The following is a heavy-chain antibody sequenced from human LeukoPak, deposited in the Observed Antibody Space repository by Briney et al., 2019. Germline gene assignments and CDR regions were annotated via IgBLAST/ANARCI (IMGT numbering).Heavy chain of an antibody. Sequence: GGSLRLPCAASGFTFSSYSMNWVRQAPGKGLEWVSSISSSGTYVYYADSVKGRFTIPRDNAKNSLSLQMNSLRADDAAVYYCARASSKQLAGYLPDGFDIWGQGTMVTVSS. CDR3: ARASSKQLAGYLPDGFDI. CDR2: ISSSGTYV. D-gene: IGHD3-9*01. J-gene: IGHJ3*02. V-gene: IGHV3-21*01. CDR1: GFTFSSYS.